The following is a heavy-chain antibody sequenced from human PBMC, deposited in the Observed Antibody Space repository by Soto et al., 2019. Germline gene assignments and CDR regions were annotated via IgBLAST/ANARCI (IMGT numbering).Heavy chain of an antibody. D-gene: IGHD3-3*01. Sequence: EVQLLESGGGLVQPGGSLILSCAASGFTFSSYAMRWFRQAPGKGLEWVSGITASGDPYYEVSVRGRFTISRANSKNTRSLQINSLLAEDTAVSYCLTVVKWRGYSEFDYWGQGALVSVSS. V-gene: IGHV3-23*01. J-gene: IGHJ4*02. CDR1: GFTFSSYA. CDR3: LTVVKWRGYSEFDY. CDR2: ITASGDP.